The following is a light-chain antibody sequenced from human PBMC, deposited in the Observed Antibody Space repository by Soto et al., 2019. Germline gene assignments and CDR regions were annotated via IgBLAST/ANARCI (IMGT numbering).Light chain of an antibody. CDR2: EVS. V-gene: IGLV2-14*01. Sequence: HSALTQPASVSGSPGQSITISCTGTSSDVGGYNYVSWYQQHPGKAPKLMIYEVSNRPSGVSNRFSGSKSGNMASLTISGLQAEDEADYYCSSYTSSSTLVVFGGGTKVTVL. CDR3: SSYTSSSTLVV. CDR1: SSDVGGYNY. J-gene: IGLJ2*01.